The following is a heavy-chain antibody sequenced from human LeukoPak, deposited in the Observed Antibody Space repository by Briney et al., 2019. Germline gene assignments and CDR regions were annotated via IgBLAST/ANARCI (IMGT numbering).Heavy chain of an antibody. CDR3: ARWVTMIVGHYGKDV. CDR2: INPNSGGT. J-gene: IGHJ6*02. D-gene: IGHD3-22*01. Sequence: ASVKVSCKASGYTFTGYYMHWVRQAPGQGLEWMGWINPNSGGTNYAQKFQGRVTMTRDTSISTAYMELSRLRSDDTAVYYCARWVTMIVGHYGKDVWGQGTTVTVSS. V-gene: IGHV1-2*02. CDR1: GYTFTGYY.